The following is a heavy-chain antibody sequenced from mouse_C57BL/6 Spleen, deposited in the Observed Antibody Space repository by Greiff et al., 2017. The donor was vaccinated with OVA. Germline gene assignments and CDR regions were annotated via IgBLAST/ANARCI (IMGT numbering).Heavy chain of an antibody. J-gene: IGHJ2*01. CDR1: GFTFSDYG. D-gene: IGHD1-1*01. Sequence: EVKLVESGGGLVKPGGSLKLSCAASGFTFSDYGMHWVRQAPEKGLEWVAYISSGSSTIYYADTVTGRFTISRDNAKNTLFLQMTSLRSEDTAMYYCARDFITTVVAPDYWGQGTTLTVSS. V-gene: IGHV5-17*01. CDR2: ISSGSSTI. CDR3: ARDFITTVVAPDY.